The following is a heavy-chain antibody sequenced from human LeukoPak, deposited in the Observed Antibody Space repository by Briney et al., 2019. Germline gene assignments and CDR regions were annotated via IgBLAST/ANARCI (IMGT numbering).Heavy chain of an antibody. Sequence: SGTLSLTCTVSGGSISSYYWSWIRQPAGKGLEWIGRIYTSGSTNYNPSLKSRVTMSVDTYKNQFSLKLSSVTAADTAMYYCAKSGGYALIDYWGQGTRVTVPS. D-gene: IGHD1-26*01. CDR3: AKSGGYALIDY. J-gene: IGHJ4*02. CDR2: IYTSGST. CDR1: GGSISSYY. V-gene: IGHV4-4*07.